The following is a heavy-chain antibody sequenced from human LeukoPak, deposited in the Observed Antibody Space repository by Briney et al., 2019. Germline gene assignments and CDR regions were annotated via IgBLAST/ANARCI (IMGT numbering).Heavy chain of an antibody. CDR2: INHSGST. CDR1: GGSFSGYY. CDR3: ARGGVQGYCSGGSCPLDY. V-gene: IGHV4-34*01. J-gene: IGHJ4*02. Sequence: SETLSLTCAVYGGSFSGYYWSWIRQPPGKGLEWIGEINHSGSTNYNPSLKSRVTISVDTSKNQFSLKLSSVTAADTAAYYCARGGVQGYCSGGSCPLDYWGQGTLVTVSS. D-gene: IGHD2-15*01.